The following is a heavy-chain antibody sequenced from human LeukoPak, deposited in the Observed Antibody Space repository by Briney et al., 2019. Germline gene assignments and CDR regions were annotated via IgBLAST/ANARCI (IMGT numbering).Heavy chain of an antibody. CDR3: ARDPPAVLIDTYG. D-gene: IGHD2-8*01. CDR2: VYSGGST. J-gene: IGHJ4*02. V-gene: IGHV3-66*01. Sequence: GGSLRLSCTASGFTVTNNYINWVRQAPGKGLEWVSLVYSGGSTYYADSVKGRFTISRDNSKNMVYLQMNSLRAEDTAMYYCARDPPAVLIDTYGRGQGTLVTVSS. CDR1: GFTVTNNY.